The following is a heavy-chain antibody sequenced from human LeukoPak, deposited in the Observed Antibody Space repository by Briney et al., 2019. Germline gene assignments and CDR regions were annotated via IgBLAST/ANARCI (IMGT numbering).Heavy chain of an antibody. D-gene: IGHD2-15*01. J-gene: IGHJ3*02. CDR1: GFTFDDYG. CDR2: INWNGGST. Sequence: SGGSLTLSCAASGFTFDDYGMCWVRQAPGKGLEWVSGINWNGGSTGYADSVKGRFTISRDNAKNSLYLQMNSLRAEDTALYYCARDGGYCSGGSCYSDAFDIWGQGTMVTVSS. V-gene: IGHV3-20*04. CDR3: ARDGGYCSGGSCYSDAFDI.